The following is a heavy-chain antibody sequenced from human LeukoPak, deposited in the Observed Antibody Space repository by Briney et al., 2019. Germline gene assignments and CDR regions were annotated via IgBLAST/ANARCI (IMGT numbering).Heavy chain of an antibody. D-gene: IGHD3-10*01. J-gene: IGHJ4*02. Sequence: GESLKISCKASGYRFVTFWIVWVRQMPGKGLEWMGIIYPGDSDTRYSPSFQGHVTISADKSISTAYLQWSSLKASDTAMYYCARPPGSGSYERDYWGQGTLVTVSS. CDR2: IYPGDSDT. CDR1: GYRFVTFW. V-gene: IGHV5-51*01. CDR3: ARPPGSGSYERDY.